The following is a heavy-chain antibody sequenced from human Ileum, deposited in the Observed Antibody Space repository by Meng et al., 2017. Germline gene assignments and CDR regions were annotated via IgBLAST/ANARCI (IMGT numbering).Heavy chain of an antibody. CDR3: ARITVTPYSWWYFDL. D-gene: IGHD4-17*01. CDR1: GYAFTTYG. CDR2: IAGYNAKT. Sequence: QALLVQSGAEVKKPGASVKVSCKTSGYAFTTYGISWARQALGQGLEWMGWIAGYNAKTDYAQNLQGRLTMTIDTSTNTAYMELRSLRSDDTAVYYCARITVTPYSWWYFDLWGRGTLVTVSS. V-gene: IGHV1-18*01. J-gene: IGHJ2*01.